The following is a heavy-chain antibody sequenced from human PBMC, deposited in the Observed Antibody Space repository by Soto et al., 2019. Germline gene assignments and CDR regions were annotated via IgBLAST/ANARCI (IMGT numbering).Heavy chain of an antibody. J-gene: IGHJ4*02. D-gene: IGHD6-19*01. V-gene: IGHV3-21*01. CDR2: ISSGHGDI. CDR1: GFTFSSYS. CDR3: ALLTSGWYGDFDF. Sequence: DVQLVESGGGLVKPGGSLTLSCAASGFTFSSYSLSWVRQAPGKGLEWVSSISSGHGDIYYADSVKGRFIGSRDNAKNLLFLQMNTLRVEDTAVYYCALLTSGWYGDFDFWGQGTLVTVSS.